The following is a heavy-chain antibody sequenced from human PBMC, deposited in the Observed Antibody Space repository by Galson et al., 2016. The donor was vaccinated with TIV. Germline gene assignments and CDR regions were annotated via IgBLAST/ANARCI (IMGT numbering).Heavy chain of an antibody. D-gene: IGHD2-21*01. CDR2: IRSSSSCK. Sequence: SLRLSCAASRFTFSSYTMTWVRQAPGKGLEWVSSIRSSSSCKSYADSVKGRFTISRDNAKNSLYLQMNSLRAEDTAVYYCARDIFPYYGMDVWGQGTTVTVSS. J-gene: IGHJ6*02. CDR3: ARDIFPYYGMDV. V-gene: IGHV3-21*01. CDR1: RFTFSSYT.